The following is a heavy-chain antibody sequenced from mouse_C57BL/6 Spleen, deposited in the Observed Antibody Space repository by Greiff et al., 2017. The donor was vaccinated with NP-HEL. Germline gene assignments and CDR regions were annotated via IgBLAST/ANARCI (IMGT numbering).Heavy chain of an antibody. CDR1: GYTFTSYG. J-gene: IGHJ3*01. CDR3: ARRGDSSGYEFAY. Sequence: VQLQQSGAELARPGASVKLSCKASGYTFTSYGISWVKQRTGQGLEWIGEIYPRSGNTYYNEKFKGKATLTADKSSSTAYMELRSLTSEDSAVYFCARRGDSSGYEFAYWGQGTLVTVSA. V-gene: IGHV1-81*01. D-gene: IGHD3-2*02. CDR2: IYPRSGNT.